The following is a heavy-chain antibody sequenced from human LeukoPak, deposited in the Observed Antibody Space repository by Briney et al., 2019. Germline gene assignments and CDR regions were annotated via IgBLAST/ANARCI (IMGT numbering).Heavy chain of an antibody. J-gene: IGHJ4*02. CDR3: GRRCLTGYPHGLDY. CDR2: IYYSGST. Sequence: SETLSLTCTVSGGSISSSSYYWGWIRQPPGKGLEWIGSIYYSGSTYYNPSLKSRVTISVDTSKNQFSLKLRYVTAADTAVYYCGRRCLTGYPHGLDYWGQGTLVIVSS. CDR1: GGSISSSSYY. D-gene: IGHD3-9*01. V-gene: IGHV4-39*01.